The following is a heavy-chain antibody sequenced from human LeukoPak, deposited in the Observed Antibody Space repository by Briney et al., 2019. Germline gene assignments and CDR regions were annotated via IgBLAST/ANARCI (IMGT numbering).Heavy chain of an antibody. D-gene: IGHD5-18*01. CDR1: GGSISGYY. CDR2: IHYSGTT. CDR3: ARHSDDSYGYTFFDY. J-gene: IGHJ4*02. Sequence: SETLSLTCTVSGGSISGYYWSWIRQPPGKGLEWIGYIHYSGTTNYNPSLKSRVTISVDTSKKQFSLKLSSVTAADTAVYYCARHSDDSYGYTFFDYWGQGTLVTVSS. V-gene: IGHV4-59*08.